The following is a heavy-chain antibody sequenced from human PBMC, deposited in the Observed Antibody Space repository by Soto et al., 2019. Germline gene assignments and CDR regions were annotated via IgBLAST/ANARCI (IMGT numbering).Heavy chain of an antibody. CDR1: GGSITGYY. J-gene: IGHJ4*02. Sequence: PSETLSLTCTVSGGSITGYYWSWIRQPPGKGLECIGYIYYSGSIITNSNPSLKSQVNILVDTSKNQFYLKLSSMTAADTAVYYCARERIVATGYKYYFDYWGQGTLVTVSS. D-gene: IGHD5-12*01. V-gene: IGHV4-59*13. CDR2: IYYSGSIIT. CDR3: ARERIVATGYKYYFDY.